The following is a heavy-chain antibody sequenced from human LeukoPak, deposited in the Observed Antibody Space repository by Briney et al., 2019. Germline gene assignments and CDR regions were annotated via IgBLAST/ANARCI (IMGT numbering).Heavy chain of an antibody. CDR3: ARDNGRGLHPHAFDI. Sequence: GGSLRLSCAASGFTFSSYSMNWVRQAPGKGLEWVSSISSSSSYIYYADSVKGRFTISRDNAKNSLYLQMNSLRAEDTAVYYCARDNGRGLHPHAFDIWGQGTMVTVSS. V-gene: IGHV3-21*01. J-gene: IGHJ3*02. CDR1: GFTFSSYS. D-gene: IGHD2-8*01. CDR2: ISSSSSYI.